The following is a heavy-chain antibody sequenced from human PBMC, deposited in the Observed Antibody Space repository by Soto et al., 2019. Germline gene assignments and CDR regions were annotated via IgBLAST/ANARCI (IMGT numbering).Heavy chain of an antibody. J-gene: IGHJ4*02. Sequence: QITLKESAPTRVKPTQTLTLTCTFSGFSLTSRPMGVGWIRQPPGKALEWLAFIYWDDDKRYSPSLRSRLTITQDTSGKQVVLTMTNMDPVDTATYYCAHRLSGYNWNGGYFDYWGQGALVTVSS. CDR3: AHRLSGYNWNGGYFDY. CDR2: IYWDDDK. D-gene: IGHD1-1*01. V-gene: IGHV2-5*02. CDR1: GFSLTSRPMG.